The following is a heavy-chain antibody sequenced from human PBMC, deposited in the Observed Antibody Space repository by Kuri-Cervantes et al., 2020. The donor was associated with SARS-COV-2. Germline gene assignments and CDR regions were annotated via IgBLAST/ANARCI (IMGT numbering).Heavy chain of an antibody. CDR1: GGSISSGGYY. CDR2: IYYDGRT. CDR3: ARHDY. Sequence: GSLRLSCTVSGGSISSGGYYWGWIRQPPGKGLEFIGTIYYDGRTYYNTSLKSRVTISVDTSKNQFSLKLSSVTAADTAVYYCARHDYWGRGTLVTVSS. V-gene: IGHV4-39*01. J-gene: IGHJ4*02.